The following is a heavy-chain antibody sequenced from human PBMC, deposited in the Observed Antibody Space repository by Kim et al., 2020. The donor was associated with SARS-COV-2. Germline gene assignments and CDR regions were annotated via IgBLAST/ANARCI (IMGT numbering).Heavy chain of an antibody. V-gene: IGHV3-66*01. CDR1: GFTVSSNY. CDR3: ARDGNGDYWPYYYGMNV. J-gene: IGHJ6*02. CDR2: IYSGGST. D-gene: IGHD4-17*01. Sequence: GGSLRLSCAASGFTVSSNYMSWVRQAPGKGLEWVSVIYSGGSTYYADSVKGRFTISRDNSKNTLYLQMNSLRAEDTAVYYCARDGNGDYWPYYYGMNVWGQGTTVTVSS.